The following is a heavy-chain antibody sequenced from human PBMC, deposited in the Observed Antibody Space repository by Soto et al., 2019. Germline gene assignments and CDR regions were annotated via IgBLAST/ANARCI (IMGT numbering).Heavy chain of an antibody. D-gene: IGHD6-19*01. CDR1: GGTFSSYT. Sequence: SVKVSCKASGGTFSSYTISWVRQAPGQGLEWMGRIIPILGIANYAQKFQGRVTITADKSTSTAYMELSSLRSEDTAVYYCARRTGYICGPQDYYYVMDVWGQGTTVTVS. V-gene: IGHV1-69*02. CDR2: IIPILGIA. J-gene: IGHJ6*02. CDR3: ARRTGYICGPQDYYYVMDV.